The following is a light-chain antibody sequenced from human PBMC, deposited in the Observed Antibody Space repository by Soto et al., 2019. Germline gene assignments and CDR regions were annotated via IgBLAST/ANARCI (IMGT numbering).Light chain of an antibody. CDR3: QKYSSAPLT. Sequence: DIQMTQSPSSLSASVGDRVAITCRASQGISNYLAWYQQKPGKVPKLLIYDASTLQSGVPSRFSGSGSGTDFTLTISSRQPEDVAPYYRQKYSSAPLTFGPGTKVDIK. CDR1: QGISNY. V-gene: IGKV1-27*01. CDR2: DAS. J-gene: IGKJ3*01.